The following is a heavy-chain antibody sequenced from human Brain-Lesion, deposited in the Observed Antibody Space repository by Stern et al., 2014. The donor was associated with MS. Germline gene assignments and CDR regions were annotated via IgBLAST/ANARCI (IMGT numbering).Heavy chain of an antibody. D-gene: IGHD1-26*01. CDR3: ATLSPGAGGNYYRHFDY. CDR2: FNPEEGGK. V-gene: IGHV1-24*01. CDR1: GYTLTEKS. Sequence: MQLVESGAVVEKPRASVKVSCTVSGYTLTEKSMNLGRQAHRKGIEWMGSFNPEEGGKIYAQKSQSRVIITADTSTHTHYIQLSILRSEDTAVYYCATLSPGAGGNYYRHFDYWGQGTLVTVSS. J-gene: IGHJ4*02.